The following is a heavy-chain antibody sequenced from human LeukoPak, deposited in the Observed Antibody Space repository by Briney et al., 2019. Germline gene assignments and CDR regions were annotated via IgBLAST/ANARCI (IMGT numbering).Heavy chain of an antibody. CDR3: ARSPADGNWFDP. CDR2: INPNSGGT. J-gene: IGHJ5*02. V-gene: IGHV1-2*02. D-gene: IGHD6-13*01. CDR1: GYTFTVYY. Sequence: ASVTASFKASGYTFTVYYMHWVRQAPGQRLELMGWINPNSGGTNYAQKFQGRVTMTRDTSISTAYMELSRLRSDDTAVYYCARSPADGNWFDPWGQGTLVTVSS.